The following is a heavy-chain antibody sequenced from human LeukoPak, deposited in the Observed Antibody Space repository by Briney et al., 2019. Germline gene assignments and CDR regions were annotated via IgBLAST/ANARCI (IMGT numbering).Heavy chain of an antibody. J-gene: IGHJ3*02. CDR1: GGSFSGYY. V-gene: IGHV4-34*11. CDR3: ARSDGYGLVDI. D-gene: IGHD3-10*01. CDR2: IHSSGST. Sequence: SETLSLTCAVYGGSFSGYYWSWIRQPPGKGLEWIGYIHSSGSTNYNPSLKDRLTISVDTSKNQFSLTLSSVTAADTAVYYCARSDGYGLVDIWGQGTMVTVSS.